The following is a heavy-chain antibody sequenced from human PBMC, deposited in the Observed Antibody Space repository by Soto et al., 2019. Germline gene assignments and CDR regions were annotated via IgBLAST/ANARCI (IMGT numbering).Heavy chain of an antibody. CDR1: GFTFSSYA. V-gene: IGHV3-23*01. Sequence: EVQLLESGGGLVQPGGSLRLSCAASGFTFSSYAMSWVRQAPGKGLEWVSAISGSGGSTYYADSVKGRFTISRDNSKNTLYLQMNSLRAEDTAVYYCANTVIPTWYFDLWGRGTLVTVSS. CDR3: ANTVIPTWYFDL. CDR2: ISGSGGST. D-gene: IGHD2-21*01. J-gene: IGHJ2*01.